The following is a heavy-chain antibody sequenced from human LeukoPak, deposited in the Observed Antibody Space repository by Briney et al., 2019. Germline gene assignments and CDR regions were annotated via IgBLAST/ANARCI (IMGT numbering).Heavy chain of an antibody. Sequence: GGSLRLSCVVSGFTFTRYNMHWVRQPPGRGLEWGAFIRFDGTIKDYADSVKGRFTISRDNSKSTLYLQMDSLRPEDTATYYCAKDFRYLFDPWGQGTLVTVSS. CDR1: GFTFTRYN. D-gene: IGHD1-1*01. CDR2: IRFDGTIK. CDR3: AKDFRYLFDP. V-gene: IGHV3-30*02. J-gene: IGHJ5*02.